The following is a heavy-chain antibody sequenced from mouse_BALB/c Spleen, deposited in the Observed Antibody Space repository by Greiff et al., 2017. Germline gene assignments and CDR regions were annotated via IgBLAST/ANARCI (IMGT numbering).Heavy chain of an antibody. CDR1: GFSLTSYG. D-gene: IGHD1-2*01. CDR3: ARAITAPYYFDY. V-gene: IGHV2-9*02. CDR2: IWAGGST. J-gene: IGHJ2*01. Sequence: VMLVESGPGLVAPSQSLSITCTVSGFSLTSYGVHWVRQPPGKGLEWLGVIWAGGSTNYNSALMSRLSISKDNPKSQVFLKMNSLQTDDTAMYYCARAITAPYYFDYWGQGTTLTVSS.